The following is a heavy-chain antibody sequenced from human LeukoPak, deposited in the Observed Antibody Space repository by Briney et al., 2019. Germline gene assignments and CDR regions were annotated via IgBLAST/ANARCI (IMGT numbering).Heavy chain of an antibody. CDR3: AKDLGFYGSGSLDY. V-gene: IGHV3-23*01. CDR1: GFIVSNNY. D-gene: IGHD3-10*01. CDR2: ISGSGGST. J-gene: IGHJ4*02. Sequence: GGSLRLSCAASGFIVSNNYMNWVRQAPGKGLEWVSAISGSGGSTYYADSVKGRFTISRDNSKNTLYLQMNSLRAEDTAVYYCAKDLGFYGSGSLDYWGQGTLVTVSS.